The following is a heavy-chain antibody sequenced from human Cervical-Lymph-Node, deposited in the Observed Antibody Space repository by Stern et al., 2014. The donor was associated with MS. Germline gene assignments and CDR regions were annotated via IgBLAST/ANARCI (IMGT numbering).Heavy chain of an antibody. V-gene: IGHV1-2*06. CDR1: GYTFTAFF. D-gene: IGHD3-22*01. J-gene: IGHJ4*02. CDR2: LNPNRDDP. CDR3: AREATRIVVGIDY. Sequence: DQLVESGTKMQKPGASVKVSCKVSGYTFTAFFIHWVRQVPGQGLEWMGRLNPNRDDPTYAQKFQDRVTLTRATSISTDYLELSRLTSADTAVYYCAREATRIVVGIDYWGQGTQVTVSS.